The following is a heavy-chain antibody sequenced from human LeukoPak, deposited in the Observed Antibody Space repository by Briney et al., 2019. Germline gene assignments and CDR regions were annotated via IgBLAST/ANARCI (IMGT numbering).Heavy chain of an antibody. CDR3: ASTPWGD. J-gene: IGHJ4*02. CDR1: GYSISSGYY. Sequence: PSETLSLTCAVSGYSISSGYYWAWIRQPPGKGLEWIGSIYHSGSTYYNPSLKSRVTISVDTSKNQFSLKLSSVTAADTAVYYCASTPWGDWGQGTLVTVSS. V-gene: IGHV4-38-2*01. CDR2: IYHSGST. D-gene: IGHD3-16*01.